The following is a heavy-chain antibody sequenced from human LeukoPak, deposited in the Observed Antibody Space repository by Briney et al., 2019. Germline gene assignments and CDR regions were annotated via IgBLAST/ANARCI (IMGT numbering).Heavy chain of an antibody. Sequence: GGSLRLSCAASGFTFNTYWMHWVRQAPGKGLVWVSRLNSDGSSTTYADSVKGRFTISRDNGKNTMYLQMNSLRAEDTAVYFCARGLYSSHDYWGQGTLVTVSS. V-gene: IGHV3-74*01. CDR3: ARGLYSSHDY. CDR2: LNSDGSST. CDR1: GFTFNTYW. J-gene: IGHJ4*02. D-gene: IGHD6-13*01.